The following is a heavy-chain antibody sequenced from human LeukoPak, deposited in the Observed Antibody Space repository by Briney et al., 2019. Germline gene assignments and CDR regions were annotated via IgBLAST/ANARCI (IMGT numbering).Heavy chain of an antibody. CDR3: ARRYCSSTSCSTIFDY. D-gene: IGHD2-2*01. CDR1: GYTFTSYG. Sequence: GASVKVSCKASGYTFTSYGISWVRQAPGQGLEWMGWISAYNGNTNYAQKLQGRVTMTTDTSTSTAYMELRSLRFDDTAVYYCARRYCSSTSCSTIFDYWGQGTLVTVSS. CDR2: ISAYNGNT. V-gene: IGHV1-18*01. J-gene: IGHJ4*02.